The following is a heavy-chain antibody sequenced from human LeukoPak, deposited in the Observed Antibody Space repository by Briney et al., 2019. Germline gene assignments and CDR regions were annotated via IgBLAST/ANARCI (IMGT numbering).Heavy chain of an antibody. CDR3: AEDSNSAGSYYDSSGYYDY. CDR1: GFTFSSYA. CDR2: ISGSGGST. D-gene: IGHD3-22*01. J-gene: IGHJ4*02. V-gene: IGHV3-23*01. Sequence: PGGSLRLSCAASGFTFSSYAMSWVRQAPGKGLEWVSAISGSGGSTYYADSVKGRFTISRDNSKNTLYLQMNSLRAEDTAVYYCAEDSNSAGSYYDSSGYYDYWGQGTLVTVSS.